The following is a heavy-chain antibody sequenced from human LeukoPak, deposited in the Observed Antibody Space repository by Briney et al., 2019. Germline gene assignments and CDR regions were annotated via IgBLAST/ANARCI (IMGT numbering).Heavy chain of an antibody. J-gene: IGHJ4*02. V-gene: IGHV4-34*01. CDR1: GGSFNDYS. Sequence: SETLSLTCGVHGGSFNDYSWTWIRQSPGKGVEWIGEINHSGSNTYNPSLKSRFSMSVDASKNQFSLRLSSVTAVDTAVYYCARLGLYTSSWYRFYYFDYWGQGTLVTVSS. CDR3: ARLGLYTSSWYRFYYFDY. CDR2: INHSGSN. D-gene: IGHD6-13*01.